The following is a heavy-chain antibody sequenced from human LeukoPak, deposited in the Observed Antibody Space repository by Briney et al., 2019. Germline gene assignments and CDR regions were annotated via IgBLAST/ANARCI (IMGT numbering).Heavy chain of an antibody. D-gene: IGHD4-17*01. Sequence: PSQTLSLTCPVSGGSIRSGGYYWSWIRQHPGKGLEWIGYIYYSGSTCTHPSLKSRVTISVDTSKNQVSLKLSSGTAADTAGYYCASLDYGDYGGSRQFWGQGTLVTVSS. V-gene: IGHV4-31*03. CDR1: GGSIRSGGYY. CDR2: IYYSGST. CDR3: ASLDYGDYGGSRQF. J-gene: IGHJ4*02.